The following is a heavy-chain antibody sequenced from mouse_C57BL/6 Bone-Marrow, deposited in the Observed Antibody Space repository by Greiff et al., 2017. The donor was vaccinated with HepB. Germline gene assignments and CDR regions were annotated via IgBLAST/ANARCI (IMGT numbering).Heavy chain of an antibody. Sequence: EVHLVESEGGLVQPGSSMKLSCTASGFTFSDYYMAWVRQVPEKGLEWVANINYDGSSTYYLDSLKSRFIISRDNAKNILYLQMSSLKSEDTATYYCARDGYYAMDYWGQGTSVTVAS. CDR3: ARDGYYAMDY. J-gene: IGHJ4*01. V-gene: IGHV5-16*01. CDR2: INYDGSST. CDR1: GFTFSDYY.